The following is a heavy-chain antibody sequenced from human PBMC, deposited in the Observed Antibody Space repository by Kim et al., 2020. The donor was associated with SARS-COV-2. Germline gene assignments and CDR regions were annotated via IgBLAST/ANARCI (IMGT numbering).Heavy chain of an antibody. D-gene: IGHD3-10*01. CDR3: ARVNYYGSGSYYRTNYYYYGMDV. V-gene: IGHV2-70*01. CDR1: GFSLSTSGMC. CDR2: IDWDDDK. J-gene: IGHJ6*02. Sequence: SGPTLVNPTQTLTLTCTFSGFSLSTSGMCVSWIRQPPGKALEWLALIDWDDDKYYTTSLKTRLTISKDTSKNQVVLTMTNMDPVDTATYYCARVNYYGSGSYYRTNYYYYGMDVWCQGTTVTVSS.